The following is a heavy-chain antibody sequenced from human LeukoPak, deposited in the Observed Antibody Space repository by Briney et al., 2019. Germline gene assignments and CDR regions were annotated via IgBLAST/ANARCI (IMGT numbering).Heavy chain of an antibody. D-gene: IGHD2-15*01. CDR1: GGTFSSYA. Sequence: SVKVSCKASGGTFSSYAISWVRQAPGQGLEWMGRIIPILGIANYAQKFQGRVTITADKSTSTAYMELSSLRSDDTAVYYCARDVPPLGYCSGGSCIVGMDVWGQGTTVTVSS. CDR3: ARDVPPLGYCSGGSCIVGMDV. V-gene: IGHV1-69*04. J-gene: IGHJ6*02. CDR2: IIPILGIA.